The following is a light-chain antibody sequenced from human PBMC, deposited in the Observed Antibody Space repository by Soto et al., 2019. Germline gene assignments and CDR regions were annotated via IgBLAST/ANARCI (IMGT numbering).Light chain of an antibody. CDR3: QHYNSYLT. J-gene: IGKJ1*01. V-gene: IGKV1-5*01. Sequence: DIQMTQSPSTLSASVGDRVTITCRASQSISSWLAWYQQKPGKAPKLLIYDASSLESGVPSRFSGSGSGTEFTITISSLQPDDFANYECQHYNSYLTFGQGTKVEIK. CDR1: QSISSW. CDR2: DAS.